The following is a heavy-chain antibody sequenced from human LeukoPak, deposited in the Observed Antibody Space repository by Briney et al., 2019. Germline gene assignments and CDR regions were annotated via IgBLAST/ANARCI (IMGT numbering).Heavy chain of an antibody. Sequence: PSETLSLTCTVSGGSISSSSYYWGWIRQPPGKGLEWIGSIYYSGSTYYNPSLKSRVTISVDTSKNQFSLKLSSVTAADTAVYYCATINTWSKEGVYWGQGTLVTVSS. CDR3: ATINTWSKEGVY. J-gene: IGHJ4*02. CDR2: IYYSGST. D-gene: IGHD5-12*01. CDR1: GGSISSSSYY. V-gene: IGHV4-39*01.